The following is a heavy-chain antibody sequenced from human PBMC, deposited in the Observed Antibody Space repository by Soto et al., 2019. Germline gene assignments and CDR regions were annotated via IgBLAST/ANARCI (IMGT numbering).Heavy chain of an antibody. CDR1: GGSISSYD. J-gene: IGHJ5*02. V-gene: IGHV4-59*01. D-gene: IGHD2-8*01. Sequence: SETLSLTCTVSGGSISSYDWSWIRQPPGKGLEWIGYAYYSGSTDYNPSLKSRVTMSVDTSKDQVSLKLNSVTTADTAVYYCARDRSTYGGGGTGEVKENWFDPWGPGTLVTVSS. CDR2: AYYSGST. CDR3: ARDRSTYGGGGTGEVKENWFDP.